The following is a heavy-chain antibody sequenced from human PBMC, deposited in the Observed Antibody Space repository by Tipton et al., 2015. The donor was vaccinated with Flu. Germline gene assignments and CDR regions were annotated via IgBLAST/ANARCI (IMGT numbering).Heavy chain of an antibody. CDR1: GSPISSGYY. V-gene: IGHV4-38-2*02. CDR3: AKEGPSWYFDL. Sequence: TLSLTCTVSGSPISSGYYWGWIRQSPGKGLEWLGSIYHGRTTYYNPSLKSRLSIAADSSKSQFSLKLSSVTAADTAVYYCAKEGPSWYFDLWGRGTLVTVSS. J-gene: IGHJ2*01. CDR2: IYHGRTT.